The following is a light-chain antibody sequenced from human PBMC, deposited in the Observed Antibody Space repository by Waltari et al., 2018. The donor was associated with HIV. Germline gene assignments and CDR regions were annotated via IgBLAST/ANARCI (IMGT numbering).Light chain of an antibody. Sequence: HSALTQPASVSGSPGQSITIPCTGTSSDVGGYNYVSWYRLHPGEVPILMIFDVNNRPSGVSNRFSGSKSGNTASLTISGLQVEDEADYYCSSYTSSSIVIFGGGTKVTVL. CDR3: SSYTSSSIVI. CDR1: SSDVGGYNY. V-gene: IGLV2-14*03. CDR2: DVN. J-gene: IGLJ2*01.